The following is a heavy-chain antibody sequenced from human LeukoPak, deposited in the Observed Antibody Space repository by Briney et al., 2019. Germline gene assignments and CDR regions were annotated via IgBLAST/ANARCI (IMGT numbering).Heavy chain of an antibody. V-gene: IGHV4-59*01. CDR2: IYYSGST. D-gene: IGHD5-24*01. CDR1: GGSISGYF. Sequence: SETLSLTCTVPGGSISGYFWSWIRQPPGKGLEWIGYIYYSGSTGYSPSLKSRVTISVDTSKNQFSLKLTSVTAADTAVYYCARGRWLPLPDQWGQGTLVTVSS. J-gene: IGHJ4*02. CDR3: ARGRWLPLPDQ.